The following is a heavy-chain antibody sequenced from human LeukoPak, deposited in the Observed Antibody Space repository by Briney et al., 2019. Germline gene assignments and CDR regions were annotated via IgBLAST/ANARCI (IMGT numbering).Heavy chain of an antibody. CDR3: ARDQGPLAYCGGDCYRLYYYYYMDV. J-gene: IGHJ6*03. CDR1: GFAFSIYN. Sequence: GGSPRLSCAASGFAFSIYNMNWVRQAPGKGLEWVSSISSSSSYIYYADSVKGRFTISRDNAKNSLYLQMNSLRAEDTAVYYCARDQGPLAYCGGDCYRLYYYYYMDVWGKGTTVTVSS. CDR2: ISSSSSYI. D-gene: IGHD2-21*02. V-gene: IGHV3-21*01.